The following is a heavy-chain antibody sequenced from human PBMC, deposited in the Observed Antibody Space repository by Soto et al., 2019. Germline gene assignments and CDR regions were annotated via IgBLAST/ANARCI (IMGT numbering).Heavy chain of an antibody. J-gene: IGHJ3*02. CDR2: ISSSSSTI. D-gene: IGHD4-17*01. Sequence: GGSLRLSCAASGFTFSSYSMNWVRQAPGKGLEWVSYISSSSSTIYYADSVKGRFTISRDNAKNSLYLQMNSLRDEDTAVYYCARDRHYGDYEDAFDIWGQGTMVTVSS. CDR1: GFTFSSYS. V-gene: IGHV3-48*02. CDR3: ARDRHYGDYEDAFDI.